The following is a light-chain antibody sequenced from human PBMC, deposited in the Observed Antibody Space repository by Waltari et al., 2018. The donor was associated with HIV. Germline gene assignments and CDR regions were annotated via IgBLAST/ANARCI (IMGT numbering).Light chain of an antibody. J-gene: IGLJ2*01. Sequence: QSALTQPRSVSGSPGQSVTISCTGTSSDVGAYNYVPWYQQHPGKAPKFMIYDVSKRPSGVPDRFSGSKSGNTASRAISGLQAEDEADYFCCSYAGSFVIFGGGTRLTVL. CDR2: DVS. CDR3: CSYAGSFVI. CDR1: SSDVGAYNY. V-gene: IGLV2-11*01.